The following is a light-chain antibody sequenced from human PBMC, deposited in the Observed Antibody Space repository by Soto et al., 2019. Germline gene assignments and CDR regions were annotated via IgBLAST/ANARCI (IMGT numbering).Light chain of an antibody. J-gene: IGLJ2*01. CDR2: DVT. CDR1: SSDVGGYNY. V-gene: IGLV2-14*01. Sequence: QSVLTQPASVSGSPGQSITISCTGTSSDVGGYNYVSWYQQHPGKAPKLVIYDVTNRPSGVSIRFSGSKSGNTASLTISGLQAEDEAEYYCSSYTSSSTVVFGGGTKLTVL. CDR3: SSYTSSSTVV.